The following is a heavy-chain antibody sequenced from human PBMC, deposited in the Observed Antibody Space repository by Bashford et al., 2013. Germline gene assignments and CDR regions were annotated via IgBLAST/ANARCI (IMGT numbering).Heavy chain of an antibody. CDR3: TTRIFVSASLNWFDP. D-gene: IGHD2-15*01. V-gene: IGHV3-15*01. CDR1: GFTFSDAW. Sequence: GGSLRLSCAASGFTFSDAWMNWVRQAPGKGLEWVGHVKSKSDGGTPNYAAPVKGRFTISRDDSKNMLYLQMNSLKTEDTAVYYCTTRIFVSASLNWFDPWGQGTLVTVSS. J-gene: IGHJ5*02. CDR2: VKSKSDGGTP.